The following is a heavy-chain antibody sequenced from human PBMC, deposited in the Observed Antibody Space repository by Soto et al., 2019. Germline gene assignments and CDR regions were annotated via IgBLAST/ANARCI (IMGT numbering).Heavy chain of an antibody. CDR2: ISAFNGDT. V-gene: IGHV1-18*04. CDR3: AREAGWQRMVPYD. CDR1: GYTFMSYG. Sequence: QVQLVQSGTEVKKPGASVNVSCKAFGYTFMSYGFSWVRQVPGQGLEWLGWISAFNGDTQYAQTMKGRPTVTTDTSTTTVHMELRSLTPADTAVYYCAREAGWQRMVPYDWGQGTLVTVS. J-gene: IGHJ4*02. D-gene: IGHD6-25*01.